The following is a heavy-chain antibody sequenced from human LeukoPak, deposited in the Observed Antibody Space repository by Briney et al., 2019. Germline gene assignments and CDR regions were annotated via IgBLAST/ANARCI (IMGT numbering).Heavy chain of an antibody. J-gene: IGHJ4*02. CDR1: GFTFSSYG. CDR2: ISYDGSNK. V-gene: IGHV3-30*18. CDR3: AKAGRPGIVAVDY. Sequence: GRSLRLSCAASGFTFSSYGMHWVRQAPGKGLDWVAVISYDGSNKYYAALVKGRFTISRDNSKNTLYLQINSLRAEDTAVYYCAKAGRPGIVAVDYWGQGTLVTVSS. D-gene: IGHD3-22*01.